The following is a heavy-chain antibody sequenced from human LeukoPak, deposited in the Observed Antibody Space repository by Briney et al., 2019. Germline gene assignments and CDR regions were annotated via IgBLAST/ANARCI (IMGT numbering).Heavy chain of an antibody. CDR3: ATDIPYTAGRPLNY. D-gene: IGHD2-2*02. J-gene: IGHJ4*02. CDR1: GFTFRNAW. V-gene: IGHV3-15*01. CDR2: IKTKTDGGTT. Sequence: GGSLRLSCAASGFTFRNAWMSWVRQAPGKGLEWVGHIKTKTDGGTTDYAAPVKGRFTFSRDDSKNMLYLQMSSLKTEDTAVYYCATDIPYTAGRPLNYWSQGTLVTVSS.